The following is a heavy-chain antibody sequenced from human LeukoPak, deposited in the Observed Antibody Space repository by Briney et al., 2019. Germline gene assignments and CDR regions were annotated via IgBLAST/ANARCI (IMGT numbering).Heavy chain of an antibody. V-gene: IGHV3-30*02. CDR1: GFTFSSYG. Sequence: PGGSLRLSCAASGFTFSSYGMHWVRQAPGKGLEWVAFIRYDGSNKYYADSVKGRFTISRDNSKNTLYLQMNSLRAEDTAVYYCAKLISSVATVTTNWGQGTLVTVSS. CDR2: IRYDGSNK. CDR3: AKLISSVATVTTN. J-gene: IGHJ4*02. D-gene: IGHD4-17*01.